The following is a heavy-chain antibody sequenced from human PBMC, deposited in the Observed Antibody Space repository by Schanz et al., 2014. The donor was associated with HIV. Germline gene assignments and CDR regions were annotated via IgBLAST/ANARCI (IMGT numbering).Heavy chain of an antibody. V-gene: IGHV1-18*01. CDR3: AKMDAAMGINWFDP. Sequence: QVQLVQSGAEVKEPGASVKVSCKTSGYTFTDYGITWVRQAPGQGLEWVGWISVNNGNTNYGQKVQGRVTITTDTSTNTAYMELSSLRSEDTAVYFCAKMDAAMGINWFDPWGQGTLVTVSS. D-gene: IGHD5-18*01. J-gene: IGHJ5*02. CDR1: GYTFTDYG. CDR2: ISVNNGNT.